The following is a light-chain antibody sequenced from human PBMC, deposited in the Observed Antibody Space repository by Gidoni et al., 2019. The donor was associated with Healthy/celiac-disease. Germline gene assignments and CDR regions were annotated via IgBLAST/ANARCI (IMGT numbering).Light chain of an antibody. CDR3: QAWDSSTASV. Sequence: SYQLTPPPSLSFSPGQTAIITCSGDKLGDKYACWYQQTPGQSPVLVIYQDSKRPSGIPERFSGSNSGNTATLTISGTQAMDEADYYCQAWDSSTASVFGGGTKLTVL. V-gene: IGLV3-1*01. J-gene: IGLJ2*01. CDR2: QDS. CDR1: KLGDKY.